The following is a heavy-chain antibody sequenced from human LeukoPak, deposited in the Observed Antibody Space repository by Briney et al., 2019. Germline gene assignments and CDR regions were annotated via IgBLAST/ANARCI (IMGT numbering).Heavy chain of an antibody. CDR3: AKQLGYCSDGSCYFPY. CDR1: GFTFSSYA. D-gene: IGHD2-15*01. J-gene: IGHJ4*02. CDR2: ISGSGGST. V-gene: IGHV3-23*01. Sequence: PGGSLRLSCAASGFTFSSYAMSWVRQAPGKGLEWVSAISGSGGSTYNADSVKGRFTISRDNSKNTLYLQMNSLRAEDTAVYYCAKQLGYCSDGSCYFPYWGQGTLVTVSS.